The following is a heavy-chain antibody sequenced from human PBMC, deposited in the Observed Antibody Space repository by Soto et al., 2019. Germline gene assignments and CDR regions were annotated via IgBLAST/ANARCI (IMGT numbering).Heavy chain of an antibody. D-gene: IGHD2-2*01. V-gene: IGHV4-30-2*01. CDR2: IYHSGST. CDR3: ARFPQRAPGYFDY. J-gene: IGHJ4*02. CDR1: GCSISSGGYS. Sequence: QLQLQESGSGLVKPSHTLSLTCAVSGCSISSGGYSWSWIRQPPGKGLEWIGYIYHSGSTYYNPSLRRRVTILVDSSKEQCSLKLCAVAAADTAVYYCARFPQRAPGYFDYWGQGTLVTVSS.